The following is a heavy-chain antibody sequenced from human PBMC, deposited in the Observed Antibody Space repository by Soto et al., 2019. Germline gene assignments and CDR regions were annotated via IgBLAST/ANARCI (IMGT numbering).Heavy chain of an antibody. D-gene: IGHD3-3*01. J-gene: IGHJ4*01. V-gene: IGHV4-39*01. CDR2: INYSGGT. Sequence: QLQLQESGPGLVKPWETLSLTCTVSGGSISSRSSYWGWIRQPPGKGLEWIASINYSGGTYHNPSLKGRITISVDTSKNQFSLKLSSLTAADTAVYFCAKTGFWSDYRVADSWGQGTLVTVSP. CDR1: GGSISSRSSY. CDR3: AKTGFWSDYRVADS.